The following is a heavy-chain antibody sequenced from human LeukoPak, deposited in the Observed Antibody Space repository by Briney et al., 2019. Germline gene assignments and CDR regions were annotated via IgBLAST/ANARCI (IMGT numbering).Heavy chain of an antibody. Sequence: SQTLLLTCAISGDSVSSNSAAWNWIRQSPSRGLEWLGRTYYRSKWYNDYAVSVKSRITINPDTSKNQFSLQLNSVTPEDTAVYYCARILQYSGSVDYFDYWGQGTLVTVSS. CDR3: ARILQYSGSVDYFDY. V-gene: IGHV6-1*01. D-gene: IGHD1-26*01. CDR2: TYYRSKWYN. J-gene: IGHJ4*02. CDR1: GDSVSSNSAA.